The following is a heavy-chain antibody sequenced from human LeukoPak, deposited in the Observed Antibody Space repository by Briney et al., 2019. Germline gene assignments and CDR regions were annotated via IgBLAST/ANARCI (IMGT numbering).Heavy chain of an antibody. J-gene: IGHJ5*02. CDR1: GNVFINYY. CDR2: INPKSGAT. D-gene: IGHD2-21*02. V-gene: IGHV1-2*02. Sequence: ASVKVSCKTSGNVFINYYIHWVRLAPGQGLQWMGWINPKSGATNYAQSFQGRVALTTDTSISTAFMELSNLRPDDTAIYFCARSVTYNWFDPWGQGTRVTVSS. CDR3: ARSVTYNWFDP.